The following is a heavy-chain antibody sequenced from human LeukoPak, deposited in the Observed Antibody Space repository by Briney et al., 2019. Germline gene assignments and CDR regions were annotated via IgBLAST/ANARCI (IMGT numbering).Heavy chain of an antibody. CDR3: AREEPGIAAAGSKGGSWFDP. V-gene: IGHV1-69*05. CDR2: IIPIFGTA. D-gene: IGHD6-13*01. CDR1: GGTFSSYA. J-gene: IGHJ5*02. Sequence: SVKVSCKASGGTFSSYAISWVRQAPGQGLEWMGGIIPIFGTANYAQKFQGRVTITTDESTSTAYMELSSLRSGDTAVYYCAREEPGIAAAGSKGGSWFDPWGQGTLVTVSS.